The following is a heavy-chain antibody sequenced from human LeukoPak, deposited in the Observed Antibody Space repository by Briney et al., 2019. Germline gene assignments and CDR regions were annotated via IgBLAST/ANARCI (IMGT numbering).Heavy chain of an antibody. J-gene: IGHJ4*02. CDR2: VSSSGTTT. Sequence: GGSLRLSCAASGFTFSSYSVIWARQAPGKGLEWVSYVSSSGTTTYYADSVKGRFTISRDNAQKSLYLQMNSLRAEDTAVYYCARVGYSSGWYFDYWGQGTLVTVSS. V-gene: IGHV3-48*04. D-gene: IGHD6-19*01. CDR3: ARVGYSSGWYFDY. CDR1: GFTFSSYS.